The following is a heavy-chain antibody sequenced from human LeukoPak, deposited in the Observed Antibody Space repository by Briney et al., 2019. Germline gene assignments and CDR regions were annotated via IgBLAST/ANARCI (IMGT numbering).Heavy chain of an antibody. Sequence: GGSLRLSCAASGFTFSSYEMNWVRQAPGKGLEWVSYISSGGSTIYYADSVKGRFTISGDNAKNSLYLQMNSLRAEDTAVYYCARQRFSTMIVVVIGEFDYWGQGTLVTVSS. CDR3: ARQRFSTMIVVVIGEFDY. J-gene: IGHJ4*02. V-gene: IGHV3-48*03. CDR2: ISSGGSTI. CDR1: GFTFSSYE. D-gene: IGHD3-22*01.